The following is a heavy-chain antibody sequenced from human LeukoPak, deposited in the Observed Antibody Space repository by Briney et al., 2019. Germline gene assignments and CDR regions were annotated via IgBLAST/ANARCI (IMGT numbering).Heavy chain of an antibody. J-gene: IGHJ5*02. Sequence: PSETLSLTCTVSGGSISSYYWSWIRQPPGKGLEWIGYIYYSGSTNYNPSLKSRVTISVDTSKNQFSLKLSSVTAADTAVYYCARVRAVAASNWFDPWGQGTLVTVPS. V-gene: IGHV4-59*01. CDR1: GGSISSYY. D-gene: IGHD6-19*01. CDR2: IYYSGST. CDR3: ARVRAVAASNWFDP.